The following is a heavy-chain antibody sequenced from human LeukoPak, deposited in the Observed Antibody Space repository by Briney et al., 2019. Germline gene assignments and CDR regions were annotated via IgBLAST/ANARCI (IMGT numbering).Heavy chain of an antibody. CDR3: AKDSRVYYDSSGYYEYYFDY. J-gene: IGHJ4*02. D-gene: IGHD3-22*01. V-gene: IGHV3-30*02. CDR2: IRYDGSNK. Sequence: PGVSLRLSCAASGFTFSSYGMHWVRQAPGKGLGWVAFIRYDGSNKYYADSVKGRFTISRDNSKNTLYLQMNSLRAEDTAVYYCAKDSRVYYDSSGYYEYYFDYWGQGTLVTVSS. CDR1: GFTFSSYG.